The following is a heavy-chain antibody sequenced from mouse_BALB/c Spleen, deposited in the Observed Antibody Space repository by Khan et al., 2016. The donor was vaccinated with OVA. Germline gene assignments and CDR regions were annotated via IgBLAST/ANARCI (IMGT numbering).Heavy chain of an antibody. CDR2: ISSDGDYT. V-gene: IGHV5-9-3*01. J-gene: IGHJ3*01. CDR3: ARTRYGNFAY. D-gene: IGHD2-1*01. Sequence: QLVQSGGGLVKPGGSLKLSCEASGFTFSTYAMSWVRQTPEKRLEWVATISSDGDYTYFPDNVTGRFTFSGDNAKNTLCLQMTSLRSEETAMYYCARTRYGNFAYWGQGTLVTVSA. CDR1: GFTFSTYA.